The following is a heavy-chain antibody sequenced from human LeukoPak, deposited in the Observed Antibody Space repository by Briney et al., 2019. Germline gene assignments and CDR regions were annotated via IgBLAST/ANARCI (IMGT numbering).Heavy chain of an antibody. D-gene: IGHD3-10*01. J-gene: IGHJ6*03. V-gene: IGHV4-31*03. CDR2: IYYSGST. CDR1: GGSISSGGYY. Sequence: SETLSLTCTVSGGSISSGGYYWSWIRQHPGKGLEWLGYIYYSGSTYYNPSLKSRVTISVDTSKNQFSLKLSSVTAADTAVYYCARGRGLNYYYYYYMDVWGKGTTVTVSS. CDR3: ARGRGLNYYYYYYMDV.